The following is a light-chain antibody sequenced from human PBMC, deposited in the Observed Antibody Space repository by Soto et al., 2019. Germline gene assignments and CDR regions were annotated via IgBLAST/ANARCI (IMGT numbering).Light chain of an antibody. V-gene: IGKV3-15*01. Sequence: EIVMTPSPATLSVSPVERATLSCRASQSVSSNLAWYQQKPGQAPRLLIHGASTRATGIPARFSGSGSGTDFTLTISRLEPEDFAVYYCQQRSNWTLTFGGGTKVDIK. J-gene: IGKJ4*01. CDR2: GAS. CDR1: QSVSSN. CDR3: QQRSNWTLT.